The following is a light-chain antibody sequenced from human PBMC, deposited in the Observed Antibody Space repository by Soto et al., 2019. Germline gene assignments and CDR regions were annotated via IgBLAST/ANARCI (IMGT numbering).Light chain of an antibody. V-gene: IGKV3-11*01. CDR2: DAP. CDR1: ESVRSR. J-gene: IGKJ3*01. Sequence: EIVLTQSPAILSLSPGERATLSCRASESVRSRLAWYQQKHGQPPRLLILDAPSRATDIPARFSGNGSGTDFTLTISSLEPEDLAVYYCQQRTNWAFTFGPGTRVDIK. CDR3: QQRTNWAFT.